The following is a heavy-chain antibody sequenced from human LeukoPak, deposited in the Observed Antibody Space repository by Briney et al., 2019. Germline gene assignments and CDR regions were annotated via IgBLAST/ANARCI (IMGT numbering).Heavy chain of an antibody. CDR2: IYYSGST. J-gene: IGHJ5*02. CDR1: GGSISSSSYY. Sequence: SETLSLTCTVSGGSISSSSYYWGWIRQPPGKGLEWIGSIYYSGSTYYNPSLKSRVTISVDTSKNQFSLKLSSVTAADTAVYCCASPMVRGALEWFDPWGQGTLVTVSS. CDR3: ASPMVRGALEWFDP. D-gene: IGHD3-10*01. V-gene: IGHV4-39*07.